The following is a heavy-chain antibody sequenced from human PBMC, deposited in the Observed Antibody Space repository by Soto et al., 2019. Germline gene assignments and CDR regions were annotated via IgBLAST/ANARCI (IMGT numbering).Heavy chain of an antibody. CDR2: IYPGDSDT. D-gene: IGHD2-2*01. Sequence: GASLKISCEGSGYSFTSYWLGWVRQMPGKGLEWMGIIYPGDSDTRYSASFRGQVTISADKSISTAYLQWSSLKASDTAMYYCARLARYAVWVYGMDVWGQGTTVTVSS. CDR1: GYSFTSYW. V-gene: IGHV5-51*01. J-gene: IGHJ6*02. CDR3: ARLARYAVWVYGMDV.